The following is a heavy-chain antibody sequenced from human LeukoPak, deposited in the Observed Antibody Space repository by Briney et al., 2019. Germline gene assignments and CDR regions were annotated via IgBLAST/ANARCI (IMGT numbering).Heavy chain of an antibody. CDR2: IYYTGNI. J-gene: IGHJ6*02. CDR3: ARESGYVMYPDYYYGLDV. CDR1: GDSMTTHY. Sequence: PSEPLSLTCSVSGDSMTTHYWSWIRQPPGKGLEWIGYIYYTGNIKYNPSLQSRVTISMDTSKNQFSLNLTSVTVADTAVYFCARESGYVMYPDYYYGLDVWGQGTTVAVSS. D-gene: IGHD5-12*01. V-gene: IGHV4-59*11.